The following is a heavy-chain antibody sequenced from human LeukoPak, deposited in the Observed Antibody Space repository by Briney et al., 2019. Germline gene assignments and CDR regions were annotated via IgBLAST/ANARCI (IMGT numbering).Heavy chain of an antibody. D-gene: IGHD3-9*01. CDR3: ARNLDWSHFDY. CDR1: GFTFSSYS. J-gene: IGHJ4*02. Sequence: PGGSLRLSCTTSGFTFSSYSMSWVRQAPGKGLEWVSYISSSSSTIYYADSVKGRFTISRDNAKNSLYLQMNSLRAEDTAVYYCARNLDWSHFDYWGQGTLVTVSS. CDR2: ISSSSSTI. V-gene: IGHV3-48*01.